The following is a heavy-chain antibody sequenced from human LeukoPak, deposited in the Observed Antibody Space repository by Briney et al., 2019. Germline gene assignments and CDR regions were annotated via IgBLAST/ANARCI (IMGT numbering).Heavy chain of an antibody. Sequence: SETLSLTCAVYGGSFSGYYWSWIRQPPGKGLEWIGEINHSGSTNYNLSLKSRVTISVDTSKNQFSLKLSSVTAADTAVYYCARGNSGYYGSGSICDYWGQGTLVTVSS. D-gene: IGHD3-10*01. V-gene: IGHV4-34*01. CDR1: GGSFSGYY. J-gene: IGHJ4*02. CDR2: INHSGST. CDR3: ARGNSGYYGSGSICDY.